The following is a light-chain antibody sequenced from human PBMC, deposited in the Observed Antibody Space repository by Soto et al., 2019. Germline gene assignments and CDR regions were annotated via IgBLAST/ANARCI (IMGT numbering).Light chain of an antibody. J-gene: IGKJ5*01. V-gene: IGKV1-12*01. CDR3: QQCDSFPIT. CDR2: AAS. CDR1: QSIGSW. Sequence: DIQMTQSPSSVSASVGDRVTITCRASQSIGSWLAWYQQKPGTVPKLLIYAASSLQSGVPSRFSGSGAGTEFTLTITSLQPEDFGTYYCQQCDSFPITFGQGTRLEIK.